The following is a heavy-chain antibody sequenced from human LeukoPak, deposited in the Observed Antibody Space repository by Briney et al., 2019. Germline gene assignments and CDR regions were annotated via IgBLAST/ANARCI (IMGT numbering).Heavy chain of an antibody. V-gene: IGHV3-72*01. CDR3: ARPYSSDWSGSYFDY. CDR2: SRNRVNSYTI. D-gene: IGHD6-19*01. CDR1: GFTFSDYA. J-gene: IGHJ4*02. Sequence: GGSLRLSCTASGFTFSDYAMSWVRQAPGKGLEWVGRSRNRVNSYTIEYAASVKGRFTISRDDSKNSLYLQMNSLKTEDTAVYYCARPYSSDWSGSYFDYWGRGTLVTVSS.